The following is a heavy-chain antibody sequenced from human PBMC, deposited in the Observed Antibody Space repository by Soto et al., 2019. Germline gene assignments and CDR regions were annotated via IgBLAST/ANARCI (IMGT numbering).Heavy chain of an antibody. CDR3: ARASLAAGTTTISAWFDP. D-gene: IGHD6-13*01. V-gene: IGHV4-34*01. CDR2: INHSGST. J-gene: IGHJ5*02. CDR1: GGPFSGYY. Sequence: QVQLQQWGAGLLKPSETLSLTCAVYGGPFSGYYWSWIRQPPGKGLEWIGEINHSGSTNYNPSLKSRVTISVDTSKNQFSLKLSSVTAADTAVYYCARASLAAGTTTISAWFDPWGQGTLVTVSS.